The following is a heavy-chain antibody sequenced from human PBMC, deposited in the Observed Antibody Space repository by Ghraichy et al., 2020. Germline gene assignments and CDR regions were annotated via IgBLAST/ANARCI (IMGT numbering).Heavy chain of an antibody. D-gene: IGHD3-16*01. CDR2: IYYSGST. Sequence: SETLSLTCTVSGGSISSSSYYWGWIRQPPGKGLEWIGSIYYSGSTYYNPSLKSRVTISVDTSKNQFSLKLSSVTAADTAVYYCARTRYYDYVWGSPTEYPLFDYWGQGTLVTVSS. V-gene: IGHV4-39*07. J-gene: IGHJ4*02. CDR3: ARTRYYDYVWGSPTEYPLFDY. CDR1: GGSISSSSYY.